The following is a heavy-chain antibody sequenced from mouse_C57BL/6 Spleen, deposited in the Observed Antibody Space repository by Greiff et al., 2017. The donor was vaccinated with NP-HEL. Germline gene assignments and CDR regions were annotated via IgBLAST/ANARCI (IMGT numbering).Heavy chain of an antibody. J-gene: IGHJ2*01. CDR1: GYTFTSYW. D-gene: IGHD1-1*01. V-gene: IGHV1-52*01. Sequence: QVQLQQPGAELVRPGSSVKLSCKASGYTFTSYWMHWVKQRPIQGLEWIGNIDPSDSETHYNQKFKDKATLTVDKSSSTAYMQLSSLTSEDSAVYYRARDGEDYYGLDYWGQGTTLTVSS. CDR2: IDPSDSET. CDR3: ARDGEDYYGLDY.